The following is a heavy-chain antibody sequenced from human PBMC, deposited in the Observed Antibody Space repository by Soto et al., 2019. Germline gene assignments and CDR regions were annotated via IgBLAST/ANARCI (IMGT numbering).Heavy chain of an antibody. CDR3: ARGGEEFYHDTSGYYFDY. J-gene: IGHJ4*02. Sequence: QVQLVQSGAEVKKPGASVKISCEASGYSFTRYTIHWVRQAPGQRPEWMGWINTGNGNTKYSQTFQATLTITRDTPATTVYMEMSSLTYEDTAVYYCARGGEEFYHDTSGYYFDYWGQGTLLTVSS. CDR2: INTGNGNT. D-gene: IGHD3-22*01. V-gene: IGHV1-3*04. CDR1: GYSFTRYT.